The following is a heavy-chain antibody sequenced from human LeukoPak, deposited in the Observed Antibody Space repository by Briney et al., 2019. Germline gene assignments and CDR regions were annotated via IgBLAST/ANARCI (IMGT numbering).Heavy chain of an antibody. CDR3: VLAAAVHNYFDP. D-gene: IGHD6-13*01. Sequence: SGTLSLTCAVSGGSISSSNWWSWVRQPPGKGLEWIGEIYHSGSTNYNPSLKSRVTISVDKSKNQLSLRLSSVTAADTALYYRVLAAAVHNYFDPWGQGTRVTVSS. CDR2: IYHSGST. V-gene: IGHV4-4*02. J-gene: IGHJ5*02. CDR1: GGSISSSNW.